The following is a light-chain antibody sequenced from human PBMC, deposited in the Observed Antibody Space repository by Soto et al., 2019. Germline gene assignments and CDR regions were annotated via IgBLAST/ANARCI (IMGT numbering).Light chain of an antibody. CDR2: DAS. V-gene: IGKV3-11*01. J-gene: IGKJ1*01. CDR3: QQRSNWPKRT. CDR1: QSVSSY. Sequence: EIVLTQSPATLPLSPGERATLSCRASQSVSSYLAWYQQKPGQGPRLLIYDASNRATGIPARFSGSGSGTDFTLTISSLEPEDFAVYYWQQRSNWPKRTFGKGTKVEIK.